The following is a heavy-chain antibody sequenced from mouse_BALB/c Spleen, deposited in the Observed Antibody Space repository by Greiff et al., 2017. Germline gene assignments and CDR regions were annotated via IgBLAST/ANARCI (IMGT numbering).Heavy chain of an antibody. J-gene: IGHJ3*01. V-gene: IGHV5-6-5*01. Sequence: EVKLVESGGGLVKPGGSLKLSCAASGFTFSSYAMSWVRQTPEMRLEWVASISSGGSTYYPDSVKGRFTISRDNARNILYLQMSSLRSEDTAMYYCAREEYYYGSRAWFAYWGQGTLVTVSA. D-gene: IGHD1-1*01. CDR2: ISSGGST. CDR1: GFTFSSYA. CDR3: AREEYYYGSRAWFAY.